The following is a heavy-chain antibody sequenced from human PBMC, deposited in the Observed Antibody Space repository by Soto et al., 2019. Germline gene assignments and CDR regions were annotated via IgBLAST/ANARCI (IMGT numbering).Heavy chain of an antibody. V-gene: IGHV3-21*01. CDR1: GLTFNNNS. D-gene: IGHD3-22*01. CDR2: ISSSSSYI. CDR3: ARAVATMIDLGY. J-gene: IGHJ4*02. Sequence: GGFLILSCAASGLTFNNNSMNWVRQAPGKGLEWVSSISSSSSYIYYADSVKGRFTISRDNAKNSLYLQMNSLRAEDTAVYYCARAVATMIDLGYWGQGTLVIVS.